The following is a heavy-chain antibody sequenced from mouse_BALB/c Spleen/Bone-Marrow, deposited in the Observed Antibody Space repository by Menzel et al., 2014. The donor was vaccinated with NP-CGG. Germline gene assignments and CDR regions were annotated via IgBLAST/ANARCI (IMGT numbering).Heavy chain of an antibody. Sequence: VQLQQSGPDLVKPSQSLSLTCTVTGYSITSGYGWHWIRQFPGNKLEWMGYIHYSGNTNYNPSLKSRVSITRDTSKNQFFLQLNSVTTDDTATYYCVRETTVVADFDYWGQGTTLTVSS. CDR2: IHYSGNT. V-gene: IGHV3-1*02. J-gene: IGHJ2*01. CDR3: VRETTVVADFDY. D-gene: IGHD1-1*01. CDR1: GYSITSGYG.